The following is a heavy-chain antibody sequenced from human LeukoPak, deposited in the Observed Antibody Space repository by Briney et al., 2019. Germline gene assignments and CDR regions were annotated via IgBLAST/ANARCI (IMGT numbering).Heavy chain of an antibody. CDR1: GFTFSNHG. CDR3: ANLPL. Sequence: GRSLRLSCATSGFTFSNHGMHWVRQAPGKGLEWVAVISYDGSNKYYADSVKGRFTISRDNSKNTPYLQMNSRMPEDAAVYYCANLPLWGQGTLVTVSS. V-gene: IGHV3-30*18. CDR2: ISYDGSNK. J-gene: IGHJ4*02.